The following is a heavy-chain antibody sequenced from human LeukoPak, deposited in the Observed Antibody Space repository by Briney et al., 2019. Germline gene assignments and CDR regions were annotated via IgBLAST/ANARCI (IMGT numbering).Heavy chain of an antibody. V-gene: IGHV3-43*02. J-gene: IGHJ6*02. CDR3: AKDIKGYSSAYALDV. Sequence: GGSLRLSCAASGFTFDDSAMHWVRQAPGKGLEWLSYISGDGGDAYYADSVKGRFTISRDNSKNSLYLQMNSLRTEDSALHYCAKDIKGYSSAYALDVWGRGTTVTVSS. CDR1: GFTFDDSA. D-gene: IGHD5-18*01. CDR2: ISGDGGDA.